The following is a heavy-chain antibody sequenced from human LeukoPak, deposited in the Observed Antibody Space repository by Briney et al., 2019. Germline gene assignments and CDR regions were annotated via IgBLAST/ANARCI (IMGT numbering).Heavy chain of an antibody. Sequence: PGGSLRLSCAASEFTFGFYGMHWVRQAPGEGLEWVAFIRFDGSNKYYADSVKGRFTISRDNSRNTLYLQMNSLRAEDTAVYYCAKDRRDADYEFYFDYWGQGTLVSVSS. CDR2: IRFDGSNK. CDR3: AKDRRDADYEFYFDY. V-gene: IGHV3-30*02. CDR1: EFTFGFYG. J-gene: IGHJ4*02. D-gene: IGHD4-17*01.